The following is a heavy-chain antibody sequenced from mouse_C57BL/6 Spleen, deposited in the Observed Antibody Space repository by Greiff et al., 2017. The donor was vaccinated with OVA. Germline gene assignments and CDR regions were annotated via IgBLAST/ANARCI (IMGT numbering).Heavy chain of an antibody. CDR3: ARTGYYGSSPYYAMDY. V-gene: IGHV5-17*01. CDR1: GFTFSDYG. Sequence: EVQGVESGGGLVKPGGSLKLSCAASGFTFSDYGMHWVRQAPEKGLEWVAYISSGSSTIYYADTVKGRFTISRDNAKNTLFLQMTSLRSEDTAMYYCARTGYYGSSPYYAMDYWGQGTSVTVSS. CDR2: ISSGSSTI. D-gene: IGHD1-1*01. J-gene: IGHJ4*01.